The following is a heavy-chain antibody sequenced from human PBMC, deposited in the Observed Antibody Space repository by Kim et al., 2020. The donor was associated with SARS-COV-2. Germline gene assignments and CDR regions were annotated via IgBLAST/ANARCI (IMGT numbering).Heavy chain of an antibody. Sequence: SETLSLTCTVSGGSFSCGDCFWAWIRQPPGKGLEWIGTIFYSGNTYHNPSLKSRIAIPVVTSKKQFSLWLSSVTAADTAIYYCARRRPAANPHYFDYWGQGVLVTVSS. CDR1: GGSFSCGDCF. V-gene: IGHV4-39*01. CDR3: ARRRPAANPHYFDY. D-gene: IGHD6-25*01. J-gene: IGHJ4*02. CDR2: IFYSGNT.